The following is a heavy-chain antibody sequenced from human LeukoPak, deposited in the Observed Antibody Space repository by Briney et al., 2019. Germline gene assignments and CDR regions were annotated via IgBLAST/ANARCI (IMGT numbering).Heavy chain of an antibody. Sequence: AGSLRLSCAASGFAFSRYGMNWVRQAPGQGLEWIAFICVRAGTIYYGDSAEGRFTISRADAKNSLYLQMNSLSVEDTAISYCAKDFPHYYEKSHGMDVWGQGTTVTVS. CDR2: ICVRAGTI. CDR1: GFAFSRYG. V-gene: IGHV3-48*03. D-gene: IGHD3-22*01. CDR3: AKDFPHYYEKSHGMDV. J-gene: IGHJ6*02.